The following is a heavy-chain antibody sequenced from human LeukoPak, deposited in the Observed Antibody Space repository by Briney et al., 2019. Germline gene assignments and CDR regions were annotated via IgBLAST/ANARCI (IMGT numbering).Heavy chain of an antibody. V-gene: IGHV3-21*01. J-gene: IGHJ3*01. CDR2: ISSSSSYI. CDR1: GFTFSTYS. CDR3: ASETTRGYSYGSPTDGFDL. D-gene: IGHD5-18*01. Sequence: GGSLRLSCAASGFTFSTYSMNWVRQAPGKGLEWVSSISSSSSYIYYANSVKGRFTISRDNARKSLFLQMNSLRAEDTAVYYCASETTRGYSYGSPTDGFDLWGQGTMVTVSS.